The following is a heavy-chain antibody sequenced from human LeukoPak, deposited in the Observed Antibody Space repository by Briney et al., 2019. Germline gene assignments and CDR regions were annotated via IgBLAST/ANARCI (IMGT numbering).Heavy chain of an antibody. Sequence: AGGSLRLSCAASGFTFSSYAMNWVRQAPGKGLEWVSTISGSGDSTYYADSVKGRFTISRDNSKNTLHLQMNSLRVEDTAVYYCARDRVPYCSGVSCSVDVWGQGTTVSVSS. CDR2: ISGSGDST. D-gene: IGHD2-15*01. J-gene: IGHJ6*02. CDR3: ARDRVPYCSGVSCSVDV. V-gene: IGHV3-23*01. CDR1: GFTFSSYA.